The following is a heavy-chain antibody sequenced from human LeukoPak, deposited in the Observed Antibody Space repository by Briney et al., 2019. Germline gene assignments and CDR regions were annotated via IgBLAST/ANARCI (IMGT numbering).Heavy chain of an antibody. J-gene: IGHJ4*02. CDR2: MNPNSGNT. CDR3: ARDPGYITYGGLGREEDY. CDR1: GYTFTSYD. Sequence: GASVKVSCKASGYTFTSYDINWVRQATGQGLEWMGWMNPNSGNTGYTQKFQGRVTMTRNTSISTAYMELSSLRSEDTAVYYCARDPGYITYGGLGREEDYWGQGTLVTVSS. V-gene: IGHV1-8*01. D-gene: IGHD4-23*01.